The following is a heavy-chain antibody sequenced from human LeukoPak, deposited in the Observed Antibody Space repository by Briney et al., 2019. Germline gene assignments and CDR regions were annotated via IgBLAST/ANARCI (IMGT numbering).Heavy chain of an antibody. CDR2: INPSGGNS. J-gene: IGHJ4*02. D-gene: IGHD6-13*01. Sequence: GASVKVSCKASGYTFTNYYIHWVRQAPGQGLEWMGIINPSGGNSNYAQKFEGRIAVTSDTSTSTVYVELSSLRSEDTAVYYRAREVTGYSNVDYWGQGTLVTVSS. CDR1: GYTFTNYY. CDR3: AREVTGYSNVDY. V-gene: IGHV1-46*01.